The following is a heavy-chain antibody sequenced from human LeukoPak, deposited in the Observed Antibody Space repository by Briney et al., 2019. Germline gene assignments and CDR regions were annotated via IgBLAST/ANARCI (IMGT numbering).Heavy chain of an antibody. CDR3: ARDKKRIYSGDAFDI. CDR1: GGTFSSYA. V-gene: IGHV7-4-1*02. Sequence: GASVKVSCKASGGTFSSYAISWVRQAPGQGLEWMGWTNTNTGNPTYAQGFTGRFVFSLDTSVSTAYLQISSLKAEDTAVYYCARDKKRIYSGDAFDIWGQGTMVTVSS. J-gene: IGHJ3*02. D-gene: IGHD6-13*01. CDR2: TNTNTGNP.